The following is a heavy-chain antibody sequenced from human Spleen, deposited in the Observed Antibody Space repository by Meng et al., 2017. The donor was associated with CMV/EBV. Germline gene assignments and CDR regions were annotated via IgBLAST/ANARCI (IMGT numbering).Heavy chain of an antibody. D-gene: IGHD5-24*01. J-gene: IGHJ5*01. CDR3: ARGGLHPWFDY. CDR2: IYHSGRT. Sequence: TCTVSGGSFSSGDEYWSWSRQSPGRGLEWIGFIYHSGRTYYNPSLKSRVTISTDTSKKQFSRKLSYVTAADTDVYYCARGGLHPWFDYWGQGTLVTVSS. CDR1: GGSFSSGDEY. V-gene: IGHV4-30-4*02.